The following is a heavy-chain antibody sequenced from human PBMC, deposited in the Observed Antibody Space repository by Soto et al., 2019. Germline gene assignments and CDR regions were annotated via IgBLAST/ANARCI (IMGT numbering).Heavy chain of an antibody. CDR2: IWYDGSNK. J-gene: IGHJ6*02. Sequence: GGSLRLSCAASEFTFSLYWMSWVRQAPGKGLEWVAVIWYDGSNKYYADSVKGRFTISRDNSKNTLYLQMNSLRAEDTAVYYCARDANTPHYYYYYGMDGWGQGTTVTVSS. CDR1: EFTFSLYW. CDR3: ARDANTPHYYYYYGMDG. V-gene: IGHV3-33*07.